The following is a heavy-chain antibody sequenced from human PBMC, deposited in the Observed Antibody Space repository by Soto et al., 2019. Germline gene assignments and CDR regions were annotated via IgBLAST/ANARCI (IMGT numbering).Heavy chain of an antibody. CDR2: IYYSGST. Sequence: SETLSLTCTVSGGSISSYYWSWIRQAPGKGLEWIGHIYYSGSTKYNPSLKSRVTISVDTSKNQLSLKLSSVTAADTAVYDCARVRDCSRGTCYSWWFDPWGQGTLVTVSS. V-gene: IGHV4-59*01. CDR1: GGSISSYY. J-gene: IGHJ5*02. CDR3: ARVRDCSRGTCYSWWFDP. D-gene: IGHD2-15*01.